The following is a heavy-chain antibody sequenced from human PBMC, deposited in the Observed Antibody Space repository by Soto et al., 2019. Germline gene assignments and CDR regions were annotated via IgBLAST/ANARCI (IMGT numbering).Heavy chain of an antibody. CDR2: IKQDVNEK. CDR3: ARIESAAMDV. V-gene: IGHV3-7*05. CDR1: GFTFTSYW. J-gene: IGHJ6*02. Sequence: GGSLRLSCAASGFTFTSYWMSWVRQAPGKGLEWVANIKQDVNEKYYVDSVRGRFTISRDSAKNSLYLQMNSLRAEDTAVYYCARIESAAMDVWGQGTTVTVSS.